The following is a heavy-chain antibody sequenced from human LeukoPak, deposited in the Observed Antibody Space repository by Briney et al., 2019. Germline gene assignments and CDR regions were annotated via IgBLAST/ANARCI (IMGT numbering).Heavy chain of an antibody. CDR3: ARDSADIVVVPAAMKPQEPYYYYYYMDV. CDR2: ISYDGSNK. Sequence: GGSLRLSCAASGFTFSSYGMHWVRQAPGKGLEWVAVISYDGSNKYYADSVKGRFTISRDNSKNTLYLQMNSLRAEDTAVYYCARDSADIVVVPAAMKPQEPYYYYYYMDVWGKGTTVTVSS. D-gene: IGHD2-2*01. CDR1: GFTFSSYG. V-gene: IGHV3-30*03. J-gene: IGHJ6*03.